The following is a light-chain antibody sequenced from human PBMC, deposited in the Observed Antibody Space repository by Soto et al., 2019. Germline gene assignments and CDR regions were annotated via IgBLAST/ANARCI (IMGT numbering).Light chain of an antibody. CDR1: SSDVGSYNL. V-gene: IGLV2-23*01. CDR2: EGS. CDR3: CSYAGSSTVV. J-gene: IGLJ2*01. Sequence: QSALTQPASVSGSPGQSINISCTGTSSDVGSYNLVSWYQQHPGKAPKLMIYEGSKRPSGVSNRVSGSKSGNTASLTISGLQAEDEADYYCCSYAGSSTVVFGGGTQLTVL.